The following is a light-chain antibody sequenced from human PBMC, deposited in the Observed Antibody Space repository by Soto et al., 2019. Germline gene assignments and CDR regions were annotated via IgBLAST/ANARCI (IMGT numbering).Light chain of an antibody. CDR3: CSYAGSSTYV. CDR1: SSDVGNYNL. Sequence: QSALTQPASVSGSPGQSITISCTGTSSDVGNYNLVSWYQQHPGKAPKLMIYEGSKRPSGVSNRFSGSKSGNTASLTISGRQAEDEADYYCCSYAGSSTYVFGTGTKVTVL. J-gene: IGLJ1*01. V-gene: IGLV2-23*01. CDR2: EGS.